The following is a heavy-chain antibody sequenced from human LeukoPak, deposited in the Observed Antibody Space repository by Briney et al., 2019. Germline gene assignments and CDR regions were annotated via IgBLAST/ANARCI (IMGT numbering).Heavy chain of an antibody. CDR1: GYTFTNFG. CDR3: ARAGQGYYYDTSAYYFDY. CDR2: ISAYNGNP. J-gene: IGHJ4*02. Sequence: GASVKVSCRASGYTFTNFGISWVRQAPGQGLEWIAWISAYNGNPTYAQKLQGRATLTTDTSTNTAYMELRSLTSDDTAVYFCARAGQGYYYDTSAYYFDYWGQGTLVTVSS. D-gene: IGHD3-22*01. V-gene: IGHV1-18*01.